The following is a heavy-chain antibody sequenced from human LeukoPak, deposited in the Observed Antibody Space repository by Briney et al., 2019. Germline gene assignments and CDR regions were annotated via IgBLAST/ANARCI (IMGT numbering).Heavy chain of an antibody. D-gene: IGHD3-22*01. CDR2: INHIGGT. V-gene: IGHV4-34*01. CDR1: GGSFSGFY. CDR3: ARGVGDSSGLDAFDI. J-gene: IGHJ3*02. Sequence: SETLSLTCAVYGGSFSGFYWSWIRQPPEKGLEWIGEINHIGGTNYNPSLKSRVTMSVDTSKKQFSLNLTSVTAADTAVYYCARGVGDSSGLDAFDIWGQGTMVTVSS.